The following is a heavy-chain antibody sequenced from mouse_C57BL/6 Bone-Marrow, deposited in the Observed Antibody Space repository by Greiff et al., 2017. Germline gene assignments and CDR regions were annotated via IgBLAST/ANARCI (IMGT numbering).Heavy chain of an antibody. CDR3: ARDTTAYWYFDV. D-gene: IGHD1-2*01. J-gene: IGHJ1*03. CDR2: IDPSDSET. Sequence: QVQLQQPGAELVRPGSSVKLSCKASGYTFTSYWMHWVKQRPIQGLEWIGNIDPSDSETHYNQKFKDKATLTVDKSSSTAYMQLSSLTSADSAVYYCARDTTAYWYFDVWGTGTTVTVSS. V-gene: IGHV1-52*01. CDR1: GYTFTSYW.